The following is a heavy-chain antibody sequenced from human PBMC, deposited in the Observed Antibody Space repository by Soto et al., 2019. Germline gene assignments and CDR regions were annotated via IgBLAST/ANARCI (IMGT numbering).Heavy chain of an antibody. Sequence: GGSLRLSWAASGFRFRTRAMSGVRQAPGKGLEWVASIRPGGDSTYYADSVKGRFAVSRDNSNVTLYLQMDSLGVEDTAIYYCTTHEEGAPWAGGFDSWGQGTLVTVSS. D-gene: IGHD1-26*01. CDR1: GFRFRTRA. V-gene: IGHV3-23*01. CDR3: TTHEEGAPWAGGFDS. J-gene: IGHJ5*01. CDR2: IRPGGDST.